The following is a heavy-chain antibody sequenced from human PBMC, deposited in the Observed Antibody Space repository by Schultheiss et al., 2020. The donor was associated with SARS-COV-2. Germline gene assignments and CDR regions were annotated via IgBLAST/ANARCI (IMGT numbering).Heavy chain of an antibody. CDR1: GFTFSDYY. V-gene: IGHV3-11*03. D-gene: IGHD3-3*01. CDR2: ISSSSSYT. J-gene: IGHJ6*03. CDR3: TTSRTIFGVVNYYMDV. Sequence: GGSLRLSCAASGFTFSDYYMSWIRQAPGKGLEWVSYISSSSSYTNYADSVKGRFTISRDNAKNSLYLQMNSLRAEDTAVYYCTTSRTIFGVVNYYMDVWGKGTTVTVSS.